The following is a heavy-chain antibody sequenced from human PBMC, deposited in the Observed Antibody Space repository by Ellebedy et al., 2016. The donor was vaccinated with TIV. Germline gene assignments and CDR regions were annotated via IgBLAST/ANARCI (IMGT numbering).Heavy chain of an antibody. J-gene: IGHJ5*02. CDR1: GFTFSSYA. CDR2: ISGSGGST. CDR3: TKDISGVAEGSDL. Sequence: GESLKISCAASGFTFSSYAMSWVRQAPGKGLEWVSAISGSGGSTYYADSVKGRFTIFRENSKSTLFLQMNSLRTDDTAVYYCTKDISGVAEGSDLWGQGTLVTVSS. V-gene: IGHV3-23*01. D-gene: IGHD6-13*01.